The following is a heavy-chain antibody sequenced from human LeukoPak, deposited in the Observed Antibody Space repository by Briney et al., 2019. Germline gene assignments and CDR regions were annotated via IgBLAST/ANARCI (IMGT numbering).Heavy chain of an antibody. CDR2: IYPGDSDT. CDR1: GYSFTSYW. CDR3: ARPSYYYDSSGYYGDAFDI. D-gene: IGHD3-22*01. V-gene: IGHV5-51*01. J-gene: IGHJ3*02. Sequence: GESLEISCKGSGYSFTSYWIGWVRQMPGKGLEWMGIIYPGDSDTRYSPSFQGQVTISADKSISTAYLQWSSLNASDTAMYYCARPSYYYDSSGYYGDAFDIWGQGTMVTVSS.